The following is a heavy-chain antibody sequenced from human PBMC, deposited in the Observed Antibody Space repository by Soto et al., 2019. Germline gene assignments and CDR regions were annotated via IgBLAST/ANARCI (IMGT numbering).Heavy chain of an antibody. CDR1: GVSLSPNY. Sequence: QVQLQESSPGLVKPSETLSLRCSVSGVSLSPNYWSWIRQPPGKGLEWIGYIYYAGTTTYNPSLKSRLTLSLNTSKNEVSLELTSVTAADTAVYYCARLGAFYQALDSWGQGTLVTVSS. CDR2: IYYAGTT. J-gene: IGHJ4*02. D-gene: IGHD2-2*01. CDR3: ARLGAFYQALDS. V-gene: IGHV4-59*08.